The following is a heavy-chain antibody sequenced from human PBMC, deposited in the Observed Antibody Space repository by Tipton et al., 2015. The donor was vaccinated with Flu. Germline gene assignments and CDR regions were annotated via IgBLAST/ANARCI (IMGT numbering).Heavy chain of an antibody. CDR2: INPGDSDT. V-gene: IGHV5-51*01. Sequence: VQLVQSGAEVKKPGESLKISCEASGYSLTSYWIGWVRQMPGKGLEWMGIINPGDSDTKYSPSFQGQVTISADKSISTVYLQWSSLKASDTAMYYCASQRPFDIWGQGTMVPVSS. J-gene: IGHJ3*02. CDR3: ASQRPFDI. CDR1: GYSLTSYW.